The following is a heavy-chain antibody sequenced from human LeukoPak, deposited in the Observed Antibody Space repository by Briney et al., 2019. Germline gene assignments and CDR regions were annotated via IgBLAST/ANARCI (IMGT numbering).Heavy chain of an antibody. CDR3: ARQPLIVGATPDAFDI. Sequence: PSETLSLTCTVSGGSISSSSYYWGWIRQPPGKGLEWIGSIYYSGSTYYNPSLKSRVTISVDTSKNQFSLKLSSVTAADTAVYYCARQPLIVGATPDAFDIWGQGTMVTVSS. J-gene: IGHJ3*02. CDR1: GGSISSSSYY. V-gene: IGHV4-39*01. D-gene: IGHD1-26*01. CDR2: IYYSGST.